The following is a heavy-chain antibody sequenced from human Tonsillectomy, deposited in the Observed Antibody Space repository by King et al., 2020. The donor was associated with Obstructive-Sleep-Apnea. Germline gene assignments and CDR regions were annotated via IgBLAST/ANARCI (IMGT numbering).Heavy chain of an antibody. CDR2: IYYSGST. CDR3: ARGGGSPPFDY. CDR1: GGSISSYY. V-gene: IGHV4-59*01. D-gene: IGHD1-26*01. Sequence: VQLQESGPGLVKPSETLSLTCTVSGGSISSYYRSWIRQPPGKGLELSGSIYYSGSTNYNPSLKVRVTISVDTSKNQFSLRLSAVTAADTAVFYCARGGGSPPFDYWGQGTLVTVSS. J-gene: IGHJ4*02.